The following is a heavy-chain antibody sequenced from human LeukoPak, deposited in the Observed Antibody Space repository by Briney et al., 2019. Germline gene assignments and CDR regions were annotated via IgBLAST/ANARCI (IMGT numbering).Heavy chain of an antibody. D-gene: IGHD3-10*01. CDR1: GFTFTSSA. Sequence: SVKVSCKASGFTFTSSALQWVRQARGQRLEWIGWIVVGSGNTNYAQKFQERVTITRDMSTSTAYMELSSLRSEDTAVYYCAAPRGYYGSGSNYYYYMDVWGKRTTVTVSS. CDR3: AAPRGYYGSGSNYYYYMDV. J-gene: IGHJ6*03. CDR2: IVVGSGNT. V-gene: IGHV1-58*01.